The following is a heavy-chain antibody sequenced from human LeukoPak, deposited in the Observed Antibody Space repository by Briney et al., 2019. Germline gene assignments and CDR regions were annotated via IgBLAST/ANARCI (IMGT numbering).Heavy chain of an antibody. CDR1: GFTFSSYA. CDR2: IYYSGST. Sequence: PGGSLRLSCAASGFTFSSYAMSWVRQPPGKGLEWIGSIYYSGSTYYNPSLKSRVTISVDTSKNQFSLKLSSVTAADTAVYYCARHPDSSGWFVRDYWGQGTLVTVSS. V-gene: IGHV4-39*01. CDR3: ARHPDSSGWFVRDY. J-gene: IGHJ4*02. D-gene: IGHD6-19*01.